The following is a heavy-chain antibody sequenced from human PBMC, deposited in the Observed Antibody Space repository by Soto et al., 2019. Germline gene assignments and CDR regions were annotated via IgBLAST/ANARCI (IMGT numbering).Heavy chain of an antibody. V-gene: IGHV1-18*01. Sequence: QVQLVQSGAEVKKPGASVKVSCKASGYTFTSYGISWVRQAPGQGLEWMGWISAYNGNTNYAQKRQGRVTMTTDASTSTAYMELRSLRSDDTAVYYCARDYKSHYYGSGSSLNWFDPWGQGTLVTVSS. CDR1: GYTFTSYG. CDR2: ISAYNGNT. CDR3: ARDYKSHYYGSGSSLNWFDP. J-gene: IGHJ5*02. D-gene: IGHD3-10*01.